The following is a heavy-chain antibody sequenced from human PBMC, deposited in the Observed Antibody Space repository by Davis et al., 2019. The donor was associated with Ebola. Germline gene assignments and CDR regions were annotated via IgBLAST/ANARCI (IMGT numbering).Heavy chain of an antibody. Sequence: GESLKISCAASGFTFSSYAMHWVRQAPGKGLEWVAVISYDGSNKYYADSVKGRFTISRDNPKNTLYLQMNSLRAEDTAVYYCAKAGHCGNYCSSDSWGQGTLVTVSS. V-gene: IGHV3-30*04. J-gene: IGHJ4*02. D-gene: IGHD1-26*01. CDR1: GFTFSSYA. CDR2: ISYDGSNK. CDR3: AKAGHCGNYCSSDS.